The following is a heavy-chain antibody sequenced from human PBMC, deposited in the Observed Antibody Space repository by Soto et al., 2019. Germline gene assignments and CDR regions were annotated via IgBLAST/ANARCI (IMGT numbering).Heavy chain of an antibody. J-gene: IGHJ4*02. D-gene: IGHD3-10*01. CDR3: AKESYYYGSGIYFCYFDY. CDR2: ISWNSGSI. Sequence: EVQLVESGGGLVQPGRSLRLSCAASGFTFDEYAMHWVRQAPGKGLEWVSGISWNSGSIGYADSVKGRFTISRDNAKNSLYLQMNSLRAEDTALYYCAKESYYYGSGIYFCYFDYWVQGTLVTVSS. V-gene: IGHV3-9*01. CDR1: GFTFDEYA.